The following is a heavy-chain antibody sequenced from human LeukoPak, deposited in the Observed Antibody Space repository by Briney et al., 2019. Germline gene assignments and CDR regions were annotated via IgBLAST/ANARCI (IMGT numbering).Heavy chain of an antibody. Sequence: SQTLSLTCAISGDNVFSSSVAWNWIRQSPSRGLEWLGRTYYRSKWYNDYAVSVKSRITINLDTSKNQLSLQLDSVTPEDTAVYYCARGQYSAHDYWGQGTLVTVSS. CDR2: TYYRSKWYN. D-gene: IGHD4-11*01. V-gene: IGHV6-1*01. CDR3: ARGQYSAHDY. J-gene: IGHJ4*02. CDR1: GDNVFSSSVA.